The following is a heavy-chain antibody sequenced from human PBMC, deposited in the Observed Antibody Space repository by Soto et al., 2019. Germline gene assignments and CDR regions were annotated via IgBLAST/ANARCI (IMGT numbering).Heavy chain of an antibody. CDR3: APHTLDTGMPSGY. CDR2: IGGYKGNT. J-gene: IGHJ4*02. D-gene: IGHD5-18*01. V-gene: IGHV1-18*01. CDR1: GYTFTNYG. Sequence: QVQLVQSGAEVREPGASVKVSCKASGYTFTNYGVSWVRQASGQGLEWMGWIGGYKGNTNYAQKLQGRVTLTTDTSTSTAYMELRSLRSDDTAVYYCAPHTLDTGMPSGYWGQGTLVNVSS.